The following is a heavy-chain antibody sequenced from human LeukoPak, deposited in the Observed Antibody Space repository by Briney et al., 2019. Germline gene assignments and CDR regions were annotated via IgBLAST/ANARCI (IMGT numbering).Heavy chain of an antibody. CDR3: ARVGLVIAAAGTVGYYFDY. D-gene: IGHD6-13*01. J-gene: IGHJ4*02. CDR1: GGSISSGDYY. Sequence: SQTLSLTCTVSGGSISSGDYYWSWIRQPPGKGLEWIGYIYYSGSTYYNPSLKSRVTISVDTSKNQFSLKLSSVTAADTAAYYCARVGLVIAAAGTVGYYFDYWGQGTLVTVSS. CDR2: IYYSGST. V-gene: IGHV4-30-4*01.